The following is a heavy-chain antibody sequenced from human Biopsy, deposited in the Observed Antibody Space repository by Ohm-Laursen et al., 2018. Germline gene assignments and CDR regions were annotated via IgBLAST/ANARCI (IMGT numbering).Heavy chain of an antibody. Sequence: GTLSLACTVSGDSISSYYWSWIRRPPGKGLEWIGYVYYTGSTDYNPSLQSRVTISVDTSKNHFSLRLRSVTPADTAIYYCARDRGYYSDRTVPGYFDFWGRGTLVTVSS. CDR2: VYYTGST. CDR1: GDSISSYY. D-gene: IGHD3-22*01. J-gene: IGHJ2*01. V-gene: IGHV4-59*01. CDR3: ARDRGYYSDRTVPGYFDF.